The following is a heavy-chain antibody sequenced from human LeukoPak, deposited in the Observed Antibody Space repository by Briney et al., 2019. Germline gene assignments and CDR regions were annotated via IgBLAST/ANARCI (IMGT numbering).Heavy chain of an antibody. Sequence: GGSLGLSCAASGFTFSSYGMHWVRQAPGKGLEWVAVISYDGSNKYYADSVKGRFTISRDNSKNTLYLQMNSLRAEDTAVYYCANGGSLEDYWGQGTLVTVSS. V-gene: IGHV3-30*18. J-gene: IGHJ4*02. CDR3: ANGGSLEDY. CDR1: GFTFSSYG. CDR2: ISYDGSNK. D-gene: IGHD3-16*01.